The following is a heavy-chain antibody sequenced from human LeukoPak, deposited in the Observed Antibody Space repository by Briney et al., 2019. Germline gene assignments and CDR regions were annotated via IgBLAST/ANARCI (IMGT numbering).Heavy chain of an antibody. CDR3: ARLDDRSGYQTSGFDY. D-gene: IGHD3-22*01. CDR1: GYSFTIYW. V-gene: IGHV5-51*01. J-gene: IGHJ4*02. CDR2: IYPGDSDT. Sequence: GESLKISCKGSGYSFTIYWIGWVRQLPGKGLEWMGIIYPGDSDTRYSPSFQGQVTISADQSISTAYLQWSSLKASDTAMYYCARLDDRSGYQTSGFDYWGQGTLVTVSS.